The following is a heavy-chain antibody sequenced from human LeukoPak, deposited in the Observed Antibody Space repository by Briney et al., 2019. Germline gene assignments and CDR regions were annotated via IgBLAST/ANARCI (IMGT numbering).Heavy chain of an antibody. J-gene: IGHJ4*02. CDR2: IWYDGSEK. Sequence: GRSLRLSCAASGFTFSNYGMHWVRQAPGKGLEWVAVIWYDGSEKYYADSVKGRFTVSRDNSKNMLYLQMDSLRAEDTAVYYCATYNSGTIDHWGQGTLVTVSS. CDR1: GFTFSNYG. V-gene: IGHV3-33*03. CDR3: ATYNSGTIDH. D-gene: IGHD1-1*01.